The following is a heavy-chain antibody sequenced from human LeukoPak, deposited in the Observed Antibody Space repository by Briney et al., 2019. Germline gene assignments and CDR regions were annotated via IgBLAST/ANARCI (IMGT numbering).Heavy chain of an antibody. J-gene: IGHJ5*02. D-gene: IGHD6-6*01. V-gene: IGHV3-7*01. CDR2: INQDASEI. CDR3: ASSSYSSSSS. CDR1: GFTFSSYW. Sequence: GGSLRLSCAASGFTFSSYWMIWVRQAPGKGLEWVANINQDASEIYYMGSVEGRFTISRDNAKNSLFLQMNSLRAEDTAVYYCASSSYSSSSSWGQGTLATVSS.